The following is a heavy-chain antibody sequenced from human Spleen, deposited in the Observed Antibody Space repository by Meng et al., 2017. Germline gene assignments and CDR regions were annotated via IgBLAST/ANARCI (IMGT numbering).Heavy chain of an antibody. CDR2: IRSKANSYAT. V-gene: IGHV3-73*01. D-gene: IGHD6-19*01. CDR1: GFTFSGSA. CDR3: TRSLIAVAGSGY. Sequence: GGSLRLSCAASGFTFSGSAMHWVRQASGKGLEWVGRIRSKANSYATAYAASVKGRFTISRDDSKNTAYLQMNSLKTEDTAVYYCTRSLIAVAGSGYWGQGTLVTVSS. J-gene: IGHJ4*02.